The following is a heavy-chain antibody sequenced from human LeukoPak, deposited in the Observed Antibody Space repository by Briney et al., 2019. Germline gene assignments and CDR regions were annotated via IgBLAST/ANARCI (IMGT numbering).Heavy chain of an antibody. D-gene: IGHD3-9*01. CDR3: AKEQLELRYFDWLFLDY. V-gene: IGHV3-30*18. J-gene: IGHJ4*02. Sequence: GGSLRLSCAASGFTFSSYGMQWVRQAPGKGLEWVAVISYDGSNKYYADSVKGRFTISRDNSKNTLYLQMNSLRAEDTAVYYCAKEQLELRYFDWLFLDYWGQGTLVTVSS. CDR1: GFTFSSYG. CDR2: ISYDGSNK.